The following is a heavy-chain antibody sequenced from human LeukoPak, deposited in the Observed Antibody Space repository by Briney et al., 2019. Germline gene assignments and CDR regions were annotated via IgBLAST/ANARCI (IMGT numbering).Heavy chain of an antibody. D-gene: IGHD2-2*02. V-gene: IGHV3-7*01. J-gene: IGHJ6*03. CDR1: GFTFGTYW. CDR3: ARVSLGYCSSASCYSVGRYHYYMDV. Sequence: GGSLRLSCAASGFTFGTYWMTWVRQAPGKGLEWVANIKEDGSEKYYVDSVKGRFTISRDNAKNSLYLQMNSLRAEDTAVHYCARVSLGYCSSASCYSVGRYHYYMDVWGKGTTVTVSS. CDR2: IKEDGSEK.